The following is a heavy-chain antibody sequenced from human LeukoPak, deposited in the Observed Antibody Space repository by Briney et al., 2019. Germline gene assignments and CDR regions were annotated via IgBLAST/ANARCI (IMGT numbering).Heavy chain of an antibody. Sequence: ASVKVSCTVSGYTLTELSMHWVRQAPGKGLAWMGGFDPEDGETIYAQKFQGRVTMTEDTSTDTAYMELSSLRSEDTAVYYCATDRGYSYGYNYFDYWGQGTLVTVSS. J-gene: IGHJ4*02. V-gene: IGHV1-24*01. D-gene: IGHD5-18*01. CDR2: FDPEDGET. CDR1: GYTLTELS. CDR3: ATDRGYSYGYNYFDY.